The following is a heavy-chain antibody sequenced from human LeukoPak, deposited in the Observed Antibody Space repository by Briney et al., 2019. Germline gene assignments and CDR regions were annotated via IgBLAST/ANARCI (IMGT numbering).Heavy chain of an antibody. CDR2: IIPILGIA. CDR1: GGTFSSYA. CDR3: ARDENWNTDYYYYGMDV. V-gene: IGHV1-69*04. Sequence: ASVKVSRKASGGTFSSYAISWVRQAPGQGLEWMGRIIPILGIANYAQKFQGRVTITADKSTSTAYMELSSLRSEDTAVYYCARDENWNTDYYYYGMDVWGQGTTVTVSS. J-gene: IGHJ6*02. D-gene: IGHD1-1*01.